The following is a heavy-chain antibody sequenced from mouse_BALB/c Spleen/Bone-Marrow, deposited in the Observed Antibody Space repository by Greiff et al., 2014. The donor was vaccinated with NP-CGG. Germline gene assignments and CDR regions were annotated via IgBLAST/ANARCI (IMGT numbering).Heavy chain of an antibody. V-gene: IGHV1-26*01. Sequence: DVKLQESGPELVKPGASMKISCKASGYSFTGYSMNWVKQSHGKNLEWIGFINPYNGGTSYNQKFKGKATLTVDKSSSTAYMELLSLTSEDFAVYYCVGGDCYGSSSFAYWGQGTLVTVSA. CDR1: GYSFTGYS. D-gene: IGHD1-1*01. J-gene: IGHJ3*01. CDR2: INPYNGGT. CDR3: VGGDCYGSSSFAY.